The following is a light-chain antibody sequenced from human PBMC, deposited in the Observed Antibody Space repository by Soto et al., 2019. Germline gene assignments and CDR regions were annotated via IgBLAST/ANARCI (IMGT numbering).Light chain of an antibody. V-gene: IGKV1-5*03. CDR3: QQYNSFPT. Sequence: DIQMTQSPSTLSASVGDRVTITCRASQSISSWLAWYQQKPGKAPKLLIYKASSLESVVPSRFSGSGSGPEFTLTISSLQPDDFATYYCQQYNSFPTFGQGTKVEIK. J-gene: IGKJ1*01. CDR1: QSISSW. CDR2: KAS.